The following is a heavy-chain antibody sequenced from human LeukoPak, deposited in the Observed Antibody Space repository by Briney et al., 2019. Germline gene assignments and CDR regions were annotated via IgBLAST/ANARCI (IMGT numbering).Heavy chain of an antibody. D-gene: IGHD6-19*01. CDR3: AKGQVAVVAPSSSGNWFDP. CDR2: ISGSGGST. V-gene: IGHV3-23*01. J-gene: IGHJ5*02. CDR1: GFTFSSYT. Sequence: GGSLRLSCAASGFTFSSYTMNWVRQAPGKGLEWVSAISGSGGSTYYADSVKGRFTISRDNSKNTLYLQMNSLRAEDTAVYYCAKGQVAVVAPSSSGNWFDPWGQGTLVTVSS.